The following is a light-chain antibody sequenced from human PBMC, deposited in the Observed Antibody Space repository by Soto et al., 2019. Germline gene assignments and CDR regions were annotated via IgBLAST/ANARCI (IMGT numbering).Light chain of an antibody. J-gene: IGLJ2*01. CDR3: QAWDSSTDVV. CDR2: QHS. CDR1: KLGDKY. V-gene: IGLV3-1*01. Sequence: SSELTQPPSVSVSPGQTASITCSADKLGDKYTCWYQQKPGQSPVLVIYQHSQRPSGIPERCSGSNSGNTATLTISGTQAMDEADHYCQAWDSSTDVVFGGGTKLTVL.